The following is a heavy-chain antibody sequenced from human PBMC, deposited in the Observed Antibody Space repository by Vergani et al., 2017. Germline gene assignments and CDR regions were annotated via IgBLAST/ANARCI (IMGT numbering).Heavy chain of an antibody. CDR1: GFTFGYYA. CDR3: VRDQVTMLRGSDALDI. D-gene: IGHD3-10*01. Sequence: EVQLVESGGDLVQPGRSLRLSCTASGFTFGYYAMDWFRQAPGQGLEWVGGIRSKAYGQATIYAASVKGRFTLSRDDSKSIAYLQMNNLQTEDTAMYYCVRDQVTMLRGSDALDISGQGTMVTVSS. CDR2: IRSKAYGQAT. J-gene: IGHJ3*02. V-gene: IGHV3-49*03.